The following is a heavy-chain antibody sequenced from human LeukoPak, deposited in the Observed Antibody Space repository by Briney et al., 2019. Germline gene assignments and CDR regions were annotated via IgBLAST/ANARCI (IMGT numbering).Heavy chain of an antibody. V-gene: IGHV1-2*02. D-gene: IGHD3-22*01. J-gene: IGHJ4*02. CDR2: INPNSGGT. Sequence: ASVKVSCKASGYTFTGYYMLSVRLAPGQGLEWMGWINPNSGGTNYAQKFQGRVTMTRDTSISTAYMELSRLRSDDTAVYYCARDGSYYYYSSGYYGYWGQGTLVTVSS. CDR1: GYTFTGYY. CDR3: ARDGSYYYYSSGYYGY.